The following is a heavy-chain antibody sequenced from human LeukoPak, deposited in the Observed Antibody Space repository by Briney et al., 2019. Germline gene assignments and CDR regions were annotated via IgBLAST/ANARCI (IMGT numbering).Heavy chain of an antibody. D-gene: IGHD6-13*01. J-gene: IGHJ5*02. Sequence: GGSLRLSCASSGFTVSSNYMSWVRQAPGKGLEWVSFIYSGGSTYYADSVKGRFTIFRDNSKNTLYLQMNSLRAEDTAVYYCARDMRGPWAAARWFDPWGQGTLVTVSS. CDR1: GFTVSSNY. V-gene: IGHV3-66*01. CDR3: ARDMRGPWAAARWFDP. CDR2: IYSGGST.